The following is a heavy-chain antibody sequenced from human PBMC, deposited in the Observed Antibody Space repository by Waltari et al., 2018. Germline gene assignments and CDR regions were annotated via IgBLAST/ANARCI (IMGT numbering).Heavy chain of an antibody. CDR3: AKATRMTTVTTVYYGMDV. Sequence: EVQLVESGGGLLQHGRSPRLSCAASGFTFDDYAMQWVRPAPGEGLEWVAGISWNSGSIGYADSVKGRFTISRDNSKNTLYLQMNSVRAEDTAVYYWAKATRMTTVTTVYYGMDVWGQGTTVTVSS. CDR2: ISWNSGSI. D-gene: IGHD4-17*01. V-gene: IGHV3-9*01. J-gene: IGHJ6*02. CDR1: GFTFDDYA.